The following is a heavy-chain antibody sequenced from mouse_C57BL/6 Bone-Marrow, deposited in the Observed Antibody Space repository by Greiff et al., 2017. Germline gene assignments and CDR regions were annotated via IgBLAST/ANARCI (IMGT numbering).Heavy chain of an antibody. Sequence: QVQLQQPGAELVKPGASVKLSCKASGYTFTSYWMQWVKQRPGQGLEWIGGIDPSGSYTNYNQKFKGKATVTVDTSSSTAYMQLSSLTSEDSAVFYCASPTAQATWAWFAYWGQGTLVTVSA. CDR2: IDPSGSYT. V-gene: IGHV1-50*01. CDR1: GYTFTSYW. J-gene: IGHJ3*01. CDR3: ASPTAQATWAWFAY. D-gene: IGHD3-2*02.